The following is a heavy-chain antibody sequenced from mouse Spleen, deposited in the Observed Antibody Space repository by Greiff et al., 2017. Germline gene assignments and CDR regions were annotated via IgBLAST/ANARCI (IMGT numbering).Heavy chain of an antibody. V-gene: IGHV1-4*01. CDR3: ARTNGYGYAMDY. J-gene: IGHJ4*01. CDR2: INPSSGYT. D-gene: IGHD2-2*01. CDR1: GYTFTSYT. Sequence: QVQLKESGAELARPGASVKMSCKASGYTFTSYTMHWVKQRPGQGLEWIGYINPSSGYTKYNQKFKDKATLTADKSSSTAYMQLSSLTSEDSAVYYYARTNGYGYAMDYWGQGTSVTVSS.